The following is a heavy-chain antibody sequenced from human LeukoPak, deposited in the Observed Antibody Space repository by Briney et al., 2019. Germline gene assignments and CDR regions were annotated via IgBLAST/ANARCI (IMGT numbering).Heavy chain of an antibody. D-gene: IGHD3-22*01. CDR3: AKGSWDYFDSSRRFSFQH. CDR1: GFTFCGYG. V-gene: IGHV3-33*06. Sequence: GGSLRLSCAASGFTFCGYGMHWVRQAPGKGLEWVAVIWYDGSNKYYADSVKGRFTISRDNSKNTLYLQMNSLRAEDTAVYYCAKGSWDYFDSSRRFSFQHWGQGTLVTVSS. J-gene: IGHJ1*01. CDR2: IWYDGSNK.